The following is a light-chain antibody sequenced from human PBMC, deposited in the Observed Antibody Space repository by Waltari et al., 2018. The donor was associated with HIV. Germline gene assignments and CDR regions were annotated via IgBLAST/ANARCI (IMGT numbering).Light chain of an antibody. J-gene: IGLJ2*01. CDR3: AAWDGSLNGRVV. CDR1: SSNIGSNT. V-gene: IGLV1-44*01. Sequence: QSVLTQPPSASGTPGQRVTISCSGSSSNIGSNTVNWYQQLPGPAPKPLIYMNTQRPSGVPYRFSGSKSGTSAALAVSGLQSEDEADYYCAAWDGSLNGRVVFGGGTKLTVL. CDR2: MNT.